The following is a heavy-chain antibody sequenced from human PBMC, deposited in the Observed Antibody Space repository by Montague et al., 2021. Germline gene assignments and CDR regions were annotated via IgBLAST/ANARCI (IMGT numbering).Heavy chain of an antibody. D-gene: IGHD6-25*01. V-gene: IGHV1-46*01. Sequence: SGKVSCKASGYRFTDYYLHWVRQAPGQGFEWMGRINPSSGSTRYAQKFQGRITMTRDTSTATVFMELSGLRSGETAVYYCAKEWGFESYDSSGFVDWGQGTLVTVS. J-gene: IGHJ4*02. CDR1: GYRFTDYY. CDR2: INPSSGST. CDR3: AKEWGFESYDSSGFVD.